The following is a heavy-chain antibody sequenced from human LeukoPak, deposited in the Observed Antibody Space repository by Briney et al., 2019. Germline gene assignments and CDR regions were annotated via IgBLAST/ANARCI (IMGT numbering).Heavy chain of an antibody. CDR3: AGDIVVVPAAMYHYYYYGMDV. Sequence: STYYADSVKGRFTISRDNSKNTLYLQMNSLRAEDTAVYYCAGDIVVVPAAMYHYYYYGMDVWGQGTTVTVSS. J-gene: IGHJ6*02. CDR2: ST. D-gene: IGHD2-2*01. V-gene: IGHV3-23*01.